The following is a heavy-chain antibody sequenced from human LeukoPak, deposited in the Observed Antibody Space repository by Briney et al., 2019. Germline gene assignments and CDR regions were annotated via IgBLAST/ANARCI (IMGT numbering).Heavy chain of an antibody. CDR3: ARTTPVVVVGATPALVDKYFDY. CDR1: GGSINTYS. V-gene: IGHV4-59*01. Sequence: PSEILSLTCTVSGGSINTYSWSWIRQPPGRGLEWIGYIYYSGSTNYNPSLKSRVTISVDTSKNQFSLKLSSVTAADTAVYYCARTTPVVVVGATPALVDKYFDYWGQGTLVTVSS. CDR2: IYYSGST. D-gene: IGHD2-15*01. J-gene: IGHJ4*02.